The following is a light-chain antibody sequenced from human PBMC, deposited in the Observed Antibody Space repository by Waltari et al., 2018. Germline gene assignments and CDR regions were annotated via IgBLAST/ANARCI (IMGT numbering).Light chain of an antibody. J-gene: IGKJ1*01. CDR3: QNHERLPAT. CDR2: AAS. Sequence: EILLTQSPGTLSLSPVERATLSCRASQIIGRYLVWYQQNPGQAPRLLIYAASSRATGIPDRFSGSGSGTDFSLTISRLEPEDFAVYYCQNHERLPATFGQGTKVEIK. V-gene: IGKV3-20*01. CDR1: QIIGRY.